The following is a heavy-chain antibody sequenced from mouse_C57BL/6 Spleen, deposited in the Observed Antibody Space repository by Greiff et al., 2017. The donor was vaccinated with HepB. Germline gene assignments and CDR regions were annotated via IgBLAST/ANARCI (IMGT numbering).Heavy chain of an antibody. CDR1: GYTFTSYW. D-gene: IGHD2-2*01. V-gene: IGHV1-72*01. Sequence: QVQLQQPGAELVKPGASVKLSCKASGYTFTSYWMHWVKQRPGRGLEWIGRIEPNSGGTKYNEKFKSKATLTVDKPSSTAYMQLSSLTSEDSAVYYCASHYGYDRGVYYYAMDYWGQGTSVTVSS. J-gene: IGHJ4*01. CDR3: ASHYGYDRGVYYYAMDY. CDR2: IEPNSGGT.